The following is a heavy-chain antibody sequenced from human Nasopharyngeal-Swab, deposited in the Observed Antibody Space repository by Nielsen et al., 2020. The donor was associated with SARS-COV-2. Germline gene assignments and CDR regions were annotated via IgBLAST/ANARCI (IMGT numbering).Heavy chain of an antibody. Sequence: GESLKISCAVSGFNFSSYSMSWVRQAPGKGLEWVTYISRSGSSIYYADSVKGRFTISRDNSKNTLSLQMNSLRAEDTAVYYCAKDLRGPYFFWGQGTLVTVSS. CDR2: ISRSGSSI. D-gene: IGHD2/OR15-2a*01. CDR3: AKDLRGPYFF. V-gene: IGHV3-23*01. CDR1: GFNFSSYS. J-gene: IGHJ4*02.